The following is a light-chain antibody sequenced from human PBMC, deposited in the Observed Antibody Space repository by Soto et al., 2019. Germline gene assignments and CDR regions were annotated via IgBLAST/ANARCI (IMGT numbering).Light chain of an antibody. CDR3: QRHGAPPLT. CDR2: GVS. Sequence: EIGLTQSPDTLSLSPGERATLSCRASQNIYINSLAWYQQRPGQAPRLLIYGVSTRATAVPARFRGSGPGTDSALRSSSLVPEDFAEYYCQRHGAPPLTLGPGNKVD. J-gene: IGKJ3*01. CDR1: QNIYINS. V-gene: IGKV3-20*01.